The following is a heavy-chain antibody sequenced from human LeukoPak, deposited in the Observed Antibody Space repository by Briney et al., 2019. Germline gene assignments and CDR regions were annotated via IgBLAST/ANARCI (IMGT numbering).Heavy chain of an antibody. CDR1: GGTFISYA. V-gene: IGHV1-69*04. D-gene: IGHD5-12*01. Sequence: ASGKVSCKASGGTFISYAISWVRQAPGQGVGWRGRIIPILGIANYAQKFQGRVTITADKSTSTAYMELSSLRSEDTAVYYCARSGGPYYFDYWGQGTLVTVSS. CDR2: IIPILGIA. CDR3: ARSGGPYYFDY. J-gene: IGHJ4*02.